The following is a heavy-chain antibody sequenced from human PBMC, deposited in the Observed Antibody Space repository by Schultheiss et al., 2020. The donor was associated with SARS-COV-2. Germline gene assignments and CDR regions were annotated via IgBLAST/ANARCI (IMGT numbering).Heavy chain of an antibody. D-gene: IGHD3-10*01. J-gene: IGHJ6*03. CDR2: INHSGST. V-gene: IGHV4-61*05. Sequence: SETLSLTCTVSGGSISSSSYYWSWIRQPPGKGLEWIGEINHSGSTNYNPSLKSRVTISVDTSKNQFSLKLSSVTAADTAVYYCARVNVVVTMVRGVIISGYMDVWGKGTTVTVSS. CDR3: ARVNVVVTMVRGVIISGYMDV. CDR1: GGSISSSSYY.